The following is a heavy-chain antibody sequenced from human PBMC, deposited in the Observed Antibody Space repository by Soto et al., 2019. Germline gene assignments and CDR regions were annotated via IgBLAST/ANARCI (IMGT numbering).Heavy chain of an antibody. Sequence: VGSLRLSCAASGFTFSAAWLTWVRQAPGKGLEWVGRIKTKGDGGTADYAAPVKGRFTISRDDSKNTMYLEMNSLKTEDTAIYYCTSTLGYWGQGTLVTVSS. CDR1: GFTFSAAW. D-gene: IGHD7-27*01. CDR2: IKTKGDGGTA. CDR3: TSTLGY. V-gene: IGHV3-15*01. J-gene: IGHJ4*02.